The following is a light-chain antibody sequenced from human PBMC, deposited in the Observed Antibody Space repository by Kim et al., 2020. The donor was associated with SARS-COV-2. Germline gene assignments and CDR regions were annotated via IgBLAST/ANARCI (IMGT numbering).Light chain of an antibody. Sequence: QRVSSSCYGSSSNIGSNTVNCYQQVPGSAPNLFIYSDNQRPSGVPDRVSGSKSDTSASLAISGLQSEDEADYYCATWDDSLNGWMFGGGTKLTVL. CDR2: SDN. CDR3: ATWDDSLNGWM. CDR1: SSNIGSNT. J-gene: IGLJ3*02. V-gene: IGLV1-44*01.